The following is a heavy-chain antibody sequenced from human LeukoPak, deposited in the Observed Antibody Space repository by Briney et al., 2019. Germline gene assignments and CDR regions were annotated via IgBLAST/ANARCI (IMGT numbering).Heavy chain of an antibody. V-gene: IGHV3-53*01. CDR3: ASGRDGYNYFDS. J-gene: IGHJ4*02. CDR1: GFTVSSNY. D-gene: IGHD5-24*01. Sequence: GGSLRLSCAASGFTVSSNYMSRVRQAPGKGLEWVSVIYSGGRTYYADSVKGRFTISRDNSKNTLYLQMDSLRAEDTAVYYCASGRDGYNYFDSWGQGILVTVSS. CDR2: IYSGGRT.